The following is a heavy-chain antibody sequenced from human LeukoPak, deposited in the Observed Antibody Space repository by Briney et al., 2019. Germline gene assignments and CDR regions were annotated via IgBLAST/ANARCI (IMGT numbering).Heavy chain of an antibody. Sequence: SQTLSLTCAVSGGSISSGGYSWSWIRQPPGKGLEWIGYICHSGSTYYNPSLKSRVTISVDRSKNQFSLKLSSVTAADTAVYYCARVGARSCFDYWGQGTLVTVSS. CDR3: ARVGARSCFDY. V-gene: IGHV4-30-2*01. CDR1: GGSISSGGYS. J-gene: IGHJ4*02. D-gene: IGHD6-13*01. CDR2: ICHSGST.